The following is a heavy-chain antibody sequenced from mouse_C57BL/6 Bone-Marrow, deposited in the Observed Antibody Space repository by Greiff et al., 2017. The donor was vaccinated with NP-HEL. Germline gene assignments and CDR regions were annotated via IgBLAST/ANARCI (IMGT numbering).Heavy chain of an antibody. CDR1: GYTFTSYW. D-gene: IGHD2-2*01. CDR3: TRRGGYDPLYYAMDY. CDR2: IYPGNSDT. Sequence: EVQLQQSGTVLARPGASVKMSCKTSGYTFTSYWMHWVKQRPGQGLEWIGAIYPGNSDTSYNQKFKGKAKLTAVTSASTAYMELSSLTNEDSAVYYCTRRGGYDPLYYAMDYWGQGTSVTVSS. J-gene: IGHJ4*01. V-gene: IGHV1-5*01.